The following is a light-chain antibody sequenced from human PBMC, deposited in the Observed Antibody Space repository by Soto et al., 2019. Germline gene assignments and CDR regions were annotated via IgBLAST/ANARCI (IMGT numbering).Light chain of an antibody. Sequence: QSVLTQPPSVSGAPGQRVTISCTGSSSNIGAGYDVHWYQQLPGTAPKLLIYGDSNRPSGVPDRFSGSNSGTSASLDITGIQAADQADYYCESYDRSLSGYVFGTGTKVTV. J-gene: IGLJ1*01. CDR1: SSNIGAGYD. CDR2: GDS. V-gene: IGLV1-40*01. CDR3: ESYDRSLSGYV.